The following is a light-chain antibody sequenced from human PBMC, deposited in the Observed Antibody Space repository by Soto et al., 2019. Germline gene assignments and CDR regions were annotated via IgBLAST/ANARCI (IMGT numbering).Light chain of an antibody. V-gene: IGKV3-15*01. CDR1: QSISSN. Sequence: DIVMTQSPATLSVSPGERATLSCRASQSISSNLAWYQQKPGQAPRLLMYGASARATGIPARFSGSGSGTEFTLTISSLQSEDFAVYYCQQYNNWPRTFGQGTQVDIK. CDR2: GAS. J-gene: IGKJ1*01. CDR3: QQYNNWPRT.